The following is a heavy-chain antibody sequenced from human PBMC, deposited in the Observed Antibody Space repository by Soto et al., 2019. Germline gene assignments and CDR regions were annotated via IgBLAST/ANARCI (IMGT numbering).Heavy chain of an antibody. CDR3: ARDEGDAMIRGYDS. J-gene: IGHJ4*02. CDR1: GFTFSSYA. V-gene: IGHV3-23*01. CDR2: ISGSGGST. D-gene: IGHD3-10*01. Sequence: EVQLLESGGGLVQPGGSLRLSCAASGFTFSSYAMSWVRQAPGKGLEWVSAISGSGGSTYYADSVKGRFTISRDNSKNTLYLQMNSRRAEDTAVYYCARDEGDAMIRGYDSWGQGTLVTVSS.